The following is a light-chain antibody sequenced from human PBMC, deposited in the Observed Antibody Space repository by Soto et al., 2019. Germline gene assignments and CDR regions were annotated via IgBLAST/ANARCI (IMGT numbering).Light chain of an antibody. CDR3: QQYNNWYA. V-gene: IGKV3-15*01. CDR1: QSVSSN. J-gene: IGKJ2*01. CDR2: GVS. Sequence: EIVMTQSPATLSVSPGERAILSCRASQSVSSNLAWYQQKPGQAPRLLIYGVSSRATGVPARFSGSGSGTEFTLTISSLQSEDFAVYYCQQYNNWYAFGQGTKLEIK.